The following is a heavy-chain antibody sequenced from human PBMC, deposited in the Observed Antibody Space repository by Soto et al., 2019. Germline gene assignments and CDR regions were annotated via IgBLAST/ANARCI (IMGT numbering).Heavy chain of an antibody. J-gene: IGHJ4*02. D-gene: IGHD2-15*01. Sequence: QVQLQESGPGLVKPSETLSLTCTVSGGSISSYYWSWIRQPPGKGLEWIGYIYYSGSTNYNPSLKSRVTISVDTSKNQFSLKLSSVTAADTAVYYCARGPPSSGGCSGGSCYMNDYWGQGTLVTVSS. V-gene: IGHV4-59*01. CDR3: ARGPPSSGGCSGGSCYMNDY. CDR1: GGSISSYY. CDR2: IYYSGST.